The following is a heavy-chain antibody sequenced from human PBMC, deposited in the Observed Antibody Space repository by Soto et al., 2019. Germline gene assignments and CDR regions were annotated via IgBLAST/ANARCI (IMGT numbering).Heavy chain of an antibody. J-gene: IGHJ6*04. Sequence: GGSLRLSCVASGFIFSDYSMTCMRQAPAGGLAFVAFIRYTAITDYHADSVKGRFTNSRDNTRNSVYLQMDRLRAEDAAVYYCARDLHQMLPHKQYYFYLDVCGTGTTVTVAT. V-gene: IGHV3-11*01. CDR3: ARDLHQMLPHKQYYFYLDV. CDR2: IRYTAITD. CDR1: GFIFSDYS. D-gene: IGHD2-2*01.